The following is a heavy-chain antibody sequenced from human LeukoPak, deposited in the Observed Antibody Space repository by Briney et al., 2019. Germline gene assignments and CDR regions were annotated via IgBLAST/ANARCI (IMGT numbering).Heavy chain of an antibody. CDR2: FSGGVDTT. D-gene: IGHD2-15*01. V-gene: IGHV3-23*01. CDR3: AKATLPTCGGARCYYFDN. Sequence: PGGSLRLSCAASGFTFTSYAMSWVRQTPGKGLEWVSTFSGGVDTTYYADSVKGRFTISRDNSKNTLDLQMNSLGAEDTAVYYCAKATLPTCGGARCYYFDNWGQGTLVTVSS. J-gene: IGHJ4*02. CDR1: GFTFTSYA.